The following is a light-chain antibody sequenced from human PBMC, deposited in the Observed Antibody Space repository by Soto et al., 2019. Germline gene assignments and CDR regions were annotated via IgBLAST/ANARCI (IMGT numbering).Light chain of an antibody. CDR3: QQYYSTPLT. J-gene: IGKJ4*01. Sequence: DIVMTQSPDSLAVSLGERATINCKSSQSVLYSSNNKNYLAWYQQKPGQPPKLLIHWASTRKSGVPDRFSGSGFGRDFTLTISSLQAEDVAVYYCQQYYSTPLTFGGGTKVEIK. CDR2: WAS. V-gene: IGKV4-1*01. CDR1: QSVLYSSNNKNY.